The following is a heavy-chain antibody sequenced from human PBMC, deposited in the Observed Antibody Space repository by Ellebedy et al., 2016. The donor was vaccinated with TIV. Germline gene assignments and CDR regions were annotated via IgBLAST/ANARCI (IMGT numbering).Heavy chain of an antibody. Sequence: AASVKVSCKSSGYTFTSFGVNWVRQAPGQGLEWMGWINAHNGNTNYEQNFQDRVNLTMDISTNTAYMELRSLRPDDTAVYFCSRRISSGREYFFDFWGQGTLVSVFS. V-gene: IGHV1-18*01. D-gene: IGHD6-19*01. J-gene: IGHJ4*02. CDR3: SRRISSGREYFFDF. CDR2: INAHNGNT. CDR1: GYTFTSFG.